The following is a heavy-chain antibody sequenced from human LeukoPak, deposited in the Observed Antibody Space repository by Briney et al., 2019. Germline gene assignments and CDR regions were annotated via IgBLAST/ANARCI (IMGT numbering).Heavy chain of an antibody. D-gene: IGHD3-22*01. J-gene: IGHJ3*02. CDR3: ARSGRGPYYYDSSGPCRAFDI. CDR1: GGSFSGYY. Sequence: SETLSLTCAVYGGSFSGYYWSWIRQPPGKGLEWIGEINHSGSTYYNPSLKSRVTMSVDTSKNQFSLKLSSVTAVDTAVYYCARSGRGPYYYDSSGPCRAFDIWGQGTMVTVSS. V-gene: IGHV4-34*01. CDR2: INHSGST.